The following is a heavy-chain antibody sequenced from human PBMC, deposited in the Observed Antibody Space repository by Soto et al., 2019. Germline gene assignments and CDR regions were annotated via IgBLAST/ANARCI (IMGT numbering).Heavy chain of an antibody. CDR1: GFTFSSYS. D-gene: IGHD3-22*01. Sequence: EVPLVESGGGLVKPGGSLRLSCAASGFTFSSYSMNWVRQAPGKGLEWVSSISSSSSYIYYADSVKGRFTISRDNAKNSLYLQMNSLRAEDTAVYYCARLTSDDSSGYYCYWGQGTLVTVSS. CDR2: ISSSSSYI. V-gene: IGHV3-21*01. J-gene: IGHJ4*02. CDR3: ARLTSDDSSGYYCY.